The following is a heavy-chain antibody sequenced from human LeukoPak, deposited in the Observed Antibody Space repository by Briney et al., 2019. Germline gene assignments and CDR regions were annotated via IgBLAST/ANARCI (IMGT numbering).Heavy chain of an antibody. CDR3: ARDGSSSWYYLSHFDY. Sequence: PGGSLRLSCAASGFTFNAYWMSWVRQAPGKGLEWVANIKQDGSEKHYVDSVKGRFTISRDNAKNSLYLQMNSLRAEDTAVYYCARDGSSSWYYLSHFDYWGQGTLVTVSS. CDR1: GFTFNAYW. V-gene: IGHV3-7*01. CDR2: IKQDGSEK. D-gene: IGHD6-13*01. J-gene: IGHJ4*02.